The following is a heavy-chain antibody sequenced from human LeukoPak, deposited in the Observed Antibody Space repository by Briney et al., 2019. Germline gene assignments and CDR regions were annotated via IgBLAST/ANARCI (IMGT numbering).Heavy chain of an antibody. D-gene: IGHD6-19*01. V-gene: IGHV3-21*01. Sequence: AGSLRLSCAASGFTFSSYSMNWVRQPPGKGLEWVSSISSSSSYIYYADSLKGRFTISRDNAKNSLYPQMNSLRAADPAVYYCARGPGRGWLYDYWGQGTLVTVSS. CDR3: ARGPGRGWLYDY. CDR1: GFTFSSYS. CDR2: ISSSSSYI. J-gene: IGHJ4*02.